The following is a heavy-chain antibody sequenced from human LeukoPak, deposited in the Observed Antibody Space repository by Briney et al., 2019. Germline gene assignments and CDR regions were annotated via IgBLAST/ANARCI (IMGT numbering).Heavy chain of an antibody. CDR2: MNPNSGNT. V-gene: IGHV1-8*01. CDR3: ARVKSLFLRPFDP. CDR1: GYTFTSYD. J-gene: IGHJ5*02. D-gene: IGHD3-3*01. Sequence: ASVKVSCKASGYTFTSYDINWVRQATGQGLEWMGWMNPNSGNTGYAQKFRGRVTMTRNTSISTAYMELSSLRSEDTAVYYCARVKSLFLRPFDPWGQGTLVTVSS.